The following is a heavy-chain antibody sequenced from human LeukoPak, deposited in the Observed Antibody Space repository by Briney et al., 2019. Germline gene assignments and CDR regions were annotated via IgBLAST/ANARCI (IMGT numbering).Heavy chain of an antibody. J-gene: IGHJ5*01. CDR1: GFSFGNYA. CDR3: VKDPRDTYGTNWFVS. V-gene: IGHV3-23*01. CDR2: ISGTGGAT. Sequence: PGGSLRLSCVASGFSFGNYAMSRVCQAPGKGLQWVSQISGTGGATWYAGFARDRFTISRDNSKKTLYLQMSGLRVEDTAMYYCVKDPRDTYGTNWFVSWGQGTLLIVSS. D-gene: IGHD2-21*01.